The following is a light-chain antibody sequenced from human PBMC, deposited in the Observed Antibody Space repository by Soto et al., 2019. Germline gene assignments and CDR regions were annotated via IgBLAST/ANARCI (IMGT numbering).Light chain of an antibody. CDR2: GAS. J-gene: IGKJ5*01. CDR3: QQYGSPIT. Sequence: EIVFTQSPGPPSLSPGERANLSCTASQSVSSSYLAWYQQKPGPAPRLLIYGASSRATGIPARFSRSGSGTDFTLTITRLQPDDFAVYYRQQYGSPITFGRGTQLDIK. CDR1: QSVSSSY. V-gene: IGKV3-20*01.